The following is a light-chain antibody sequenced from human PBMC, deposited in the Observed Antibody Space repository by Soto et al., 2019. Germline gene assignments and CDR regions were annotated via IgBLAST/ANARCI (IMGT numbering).Light chain of an antibody. CDR2: GNS. CDR3: QSYDSSLSGSV. J-gene: IGLJ2*01. Sequence: SALTQPTSVSGAPGQRVTISCTGSSSNIGAGYDVHWYQQLPGTAPKLLIYGNSNRPSGVPDRFSGSKSGTSASLAITGLQAEDEADYYCQSYDSSLSGSVFGGGTKLTVL. V-gene: IGLV1-40*01. CDR1: SSNIGAGYD.